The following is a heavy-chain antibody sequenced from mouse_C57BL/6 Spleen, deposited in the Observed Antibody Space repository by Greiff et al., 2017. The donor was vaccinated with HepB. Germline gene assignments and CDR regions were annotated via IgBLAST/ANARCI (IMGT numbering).Heavy chain of an antibody. J-gene: IGHJ2*01. CDR2: IDPETGGT. CDR1: GYTFTDYE. V-gene: IGHV1-15*01. D-gene: IGHD1-1*01. Sequence: VQLQQSGAELVRPGASVTLSCKASGYTFTDYEMHWVKQTPVHGLEWIGAIDPETGGTAYNQKFKGKAILTADKSSSTAYMGLRSLTSEDSAVYYCTRVTTVFFDYWGQGTTLTVSS. CDR3: TRVTTVFFDY.